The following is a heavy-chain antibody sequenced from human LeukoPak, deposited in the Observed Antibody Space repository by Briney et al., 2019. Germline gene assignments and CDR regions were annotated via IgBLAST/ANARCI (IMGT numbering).Heavy chain of an antibody. J-gene: IGHJ4*02. V-gene: IGHV3-7*01. CDR1: GFTFSSYW. Sequence: GGSLRLSCAASGFTFSSYWMSWVRQAPGKGLEWVANIKQDGIEKYYVDSVKGRFTISRDNAKNSLYLQMNSLRAEDTAVHYCARDDISQWLVRRGYFDYWGQGTLVTVSP. CDR2: IKQDGIEK. CDR3: ARDDISQWLVRRGYFDY. D-gene: IGHD6-19*01.